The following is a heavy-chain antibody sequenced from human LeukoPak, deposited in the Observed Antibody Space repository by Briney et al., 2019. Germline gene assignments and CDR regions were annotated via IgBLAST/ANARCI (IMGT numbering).Heavy chain of an antibody. D-gene: IGHD5-24*01. CDR3: TTGGIKFDR. Sequence: GGSLRLSCAASGFSFSDAWMSWVRQGPGKGPEWVARFKSRDDRGTIDYGTPVRGRFIISRDDSRGMLYLQMNRLKIEDTGVYYCTTGGIKFDRWGQGTLVTVSS. J-gene: IGHJ5*02. CDR1: GFSFSDAW. V-gene: IGHV3-15*01. CDR2: FKSRDDRGTI.